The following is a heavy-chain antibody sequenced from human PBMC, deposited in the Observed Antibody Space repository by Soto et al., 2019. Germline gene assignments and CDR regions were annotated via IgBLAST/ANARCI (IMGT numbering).Heavy chain of an antibody. V-gene: IGHV1-69*12. CDR2: IVPVLGRT. CDR1: GGTFSSYA. CDR3: ASTGVGYNWITRHFDY. J-gene: IGHJ4*02. D-gene: IGHD1-1*01. Sequence: QVQLVQSGAEVKKPGSSVKVSCKASGGTFSSYAVIWVRQAPGQGLEWMGGIVPVLGRTDYAQNFQGRVTITADESTTTAYMELSSLRSDDTATYYCASTGVGYNWITRHFDYWGQGTLVTVTA.